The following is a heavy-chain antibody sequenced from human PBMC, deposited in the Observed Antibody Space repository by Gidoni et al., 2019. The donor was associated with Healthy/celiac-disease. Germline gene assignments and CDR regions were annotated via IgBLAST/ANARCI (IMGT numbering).Heavy chain of an antibody. V-gene: IGHV3-30*18. J-gene: IGHJ4*02. CDR2: ISYDGSNK. CDR1: GFTFSSYG. D-gene: IGHD4-17*01. CDR3: AKPDYGDYGALFDY. Sequence: QVQLVESGGGVVQPGRSLRLSCAASGFTFSSYGMHWVRQAPGKGLEWVAVISYDGSNKYYADSVKGRFTISRDNSKNTLYLQMNSLRAEDTAVYYCAKPDYGDYGALFDYWGQGTLVTVSS.